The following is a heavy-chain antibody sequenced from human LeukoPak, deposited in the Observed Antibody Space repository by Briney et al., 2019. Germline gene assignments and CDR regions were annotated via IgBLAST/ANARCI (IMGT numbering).Heavy chain of an antibody. V-gene: IGHV1-3*03. CDR1: GYTFTIYA. D-gene: IGHD2-8*01. CDR3: ARGYTNQISNWFDA. Sequence: ASVKVSCKASGYTFTIYAIHWVRQAPGQRLEWMGWINAGNGNTKYSQELQGRVTITRDTSASTAYMELSSLRPEDMAVYYCARGYTNQISNWFDAWGQGTLVTVSS. CDR2: INAGNGNT. J-gene: IGHJ5*02.